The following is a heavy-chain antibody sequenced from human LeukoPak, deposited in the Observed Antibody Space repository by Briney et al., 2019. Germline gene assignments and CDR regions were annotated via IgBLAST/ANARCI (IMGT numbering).Heavy chain of an antibody. D-gene: IGHD3-10*01. V-gene: IGHV4-34*01. CDR3: ARAPTIPYYYGSGSYYRQFDY. J-gene: IGHJ4*02. Sequence: PSETLSLTCAVYGGSFSGYYWSWIRQPPGKGLEWIGEINHSGSTNYNPSLKSRVTISVDTSKNQFSLKLSSVTAADTAVYYCARAPTIPYYYGSGSYYRQFDYWGQGTLVTVSS. CDR2: INHSGST. CDR1: GGSFSGYY.